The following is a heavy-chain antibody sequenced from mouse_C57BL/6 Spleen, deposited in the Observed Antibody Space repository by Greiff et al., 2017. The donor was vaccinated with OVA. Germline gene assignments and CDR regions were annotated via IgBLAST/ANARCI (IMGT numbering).Heavy chain of an antibody. V-gene: IGHV1-15*01. CDR2: IDPETGGT. Sequence: VQLQQSGAELVRPGASVTLSCKASGYTFTDYEMHWVKQTPVHGLEWIGAIDPETGGTAYNQKFKGQAILTADKSSSTAYMELRSLTSEDSAVYYCTRSLRDYWGQGTTLTVSS. J-gene: IGHJ2*01. CDR1: GYTFTDYE. CDR3: TRSLRDY.